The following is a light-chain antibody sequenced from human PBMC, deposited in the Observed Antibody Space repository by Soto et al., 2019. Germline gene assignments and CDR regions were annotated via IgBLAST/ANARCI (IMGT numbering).Light chain of an antibody. V-gene: IGKV3-15*01. J-gene: IGKJ5*01. CDR3: QQYINWPPIT. CDR2: SAS. CDR1: QSIRTD. Sequence: VVMTHSPATLSLSAWERSILSVRSSQSIRTDLAWYQQKPGQAPSLLIFSASTRATGVPARFSGSGSGTEFTLTISSLQSEDFAVYYCQQYINWPPITFGQGTRLEIK.